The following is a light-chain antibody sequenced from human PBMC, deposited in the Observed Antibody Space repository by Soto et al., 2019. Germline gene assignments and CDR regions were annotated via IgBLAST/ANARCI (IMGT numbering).Light chain of an antibody. CDR1: QSIRSW. CDR2: KAS. V-gene: IGKV1-5*03. J-gene: IGKJ2*01. Sequence: DIQMTQSPSTLSASVGDRVTITCRASQSIRSWLAWYQQKSGKAPKLLIYKASNLDSGVPPRFTGSGSGTEFTLTISSLQPDDFATYHCQQYSSYPYTSGQGTRWIS. CDR3: QQYSSYPYT.